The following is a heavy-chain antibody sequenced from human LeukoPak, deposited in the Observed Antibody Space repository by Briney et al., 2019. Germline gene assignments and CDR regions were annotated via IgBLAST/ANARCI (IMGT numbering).Heavy chain of an antibody. J-gene: IGHJ3*02. CDR3: ARRERWLQKDAFDI. CDR1: GGSISSYY. CDR2: IYYSGNT. D-gene: IGHD5-24*01. V-gene: IGHV4-59*05. Sequence: SETLSLTCTVSGGSISSYYWSWIRQPPGKGLEWIGSIYYSGNTDYNWKTDYNSSLKSRVTISVDTSKKQFSLKVNSVTATDTAIYYCARRERWLQKDAFDIWGQGTPVIVSS.